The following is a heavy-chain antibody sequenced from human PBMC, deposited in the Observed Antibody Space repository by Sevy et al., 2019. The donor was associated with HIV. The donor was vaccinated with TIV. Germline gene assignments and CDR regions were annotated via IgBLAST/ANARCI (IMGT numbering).Heavy chain of an antibody. Sequence: GGSLRLSCTASGSTFSSYDMNWVRQAPGKGLEWVSKISTSGSSIYYSDSVKGRFTISRDNAKNSLNLQMNSLRAEDTAVYYCTRNGGAFDNGFDPWGQGTLVTVSS. CDR1: GSTFSSYD. CDR3: TRNGGAFDNGFDP. D-gene: IGHD2-8*01. CDR2: ISTSGSSI. V-gene: IGHV3-48*03. J-gene: IGHJ5*02.